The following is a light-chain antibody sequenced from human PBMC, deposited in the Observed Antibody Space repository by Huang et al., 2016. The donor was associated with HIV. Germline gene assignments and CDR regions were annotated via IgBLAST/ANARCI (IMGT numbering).Light chain of an antibody. J-gene: IGKJ3*01. V-gene: IGKV2-28*01. CDR1: QSLLHSNGYNY. CDR2: LGS. Sequence: DIVMTQSPLSLSVTPGEPASISCRSSQSLLHSNGYNYLGWYLQKPGQSPHLLIYLGSNRASGVPYRFRGSGSGTDFALKISRLEAEDVGVYYCMQGLRTPFTFGPGTKVDI. CDR3: MQGLRTPFT.